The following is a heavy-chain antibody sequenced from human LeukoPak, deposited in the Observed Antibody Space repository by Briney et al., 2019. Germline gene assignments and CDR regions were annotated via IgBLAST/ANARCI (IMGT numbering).Heavy chain of an antibody. D-gene: IGHD6-13*01. V-gene: IGHV3-48*01. Sequence: GGSLRLSCAASGFTFSSYSMNWVRQAPGKGLEWVSYISSSSTIYYADSVKGRFTISRDNAKNSLYLQMNSLRVEDTAVYYCARGGGSSWCLDCWGQGTLVTVSS. CDR1: GFTFSSYS. CDR3: ARGGGSSWCLDC. CDR2: ISSSSTI. J-gene: IGHJ4*02.